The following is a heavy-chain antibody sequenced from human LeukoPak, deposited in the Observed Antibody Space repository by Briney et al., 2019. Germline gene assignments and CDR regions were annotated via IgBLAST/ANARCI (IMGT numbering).Heavy chain of an antibody. J-gene: IGHJ6*03. D-gene: IGHD3-22*01. CDR1: GGSISSSSYY. CDR3: ARENEYYYDTMDV. Sequence: SETLSLTCTVSGGSISSSSYYWGWIRQPPGKGLEWIGSIYYSGSTYYNPSLKSRVTISVDTSKNQFSLQLNSVTPEDTAVYYCARENEYYYDTMDVWGKGTTVTVSS. V-gene: IGHV4-39*02. CDR2: IYYSGST.